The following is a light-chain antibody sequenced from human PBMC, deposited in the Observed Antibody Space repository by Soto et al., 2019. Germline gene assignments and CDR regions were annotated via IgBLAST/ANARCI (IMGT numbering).Light chain of an antibody. V-gene: IGLV2-14*01. Sequence: QSVLTQPASVSGSPGQSIAISCTGTSSDVGGYNSVSWYQQHPGKAPKLMIYDVTNRPPGVSNRFSGSKPGNTASLTISGLQAEDEADYYCSSYASGGTYVFGTGTKLTVL. CDR1: SSDVGGYNS. J-gene: IGLJ1*01. CDR2: DVT. CDR3: SSYASGGTYV.